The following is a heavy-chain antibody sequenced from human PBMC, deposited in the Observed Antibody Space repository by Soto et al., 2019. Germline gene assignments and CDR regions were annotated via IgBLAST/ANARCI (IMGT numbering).Heavy chain of an antibody. D-gene: IGHD3-22*01. V-gene: IGHV3-33*08. J-gene: IGHJ4*02. Sequence: GATLRLSCAASGFTFSSYGMHWVRQAPGKGLEWVAVIWYDGSNKYYADSVKGRFTISRDNSKNTLYLQMNSLRAEDTAVYYCARDYDSSGYPRYYFDYWGQGTLVTVSS. CDR3: ARDYDSSGYPRYYFDY. CDR2: IWYDGSNK. CDR1: GFTFSSYG.